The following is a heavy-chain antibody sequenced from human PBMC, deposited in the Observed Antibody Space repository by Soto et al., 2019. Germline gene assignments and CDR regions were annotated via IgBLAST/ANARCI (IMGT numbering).Heavy chain of an antibody. Sequence: GGSLRLSCSASGFTFSSYAMHWVRQAPGKGLEYVSAISSNGGSTYYADSVKGRFTISRDNSKNTLYLQMSSLRAEDTAVYYCARDHYDFWSGRSRESYYYGMDVWGQGTTVTVSS. J-gene: IGHJ6*02. CDR3: ARDHYDFWSGRSRESYYYGMDV. V-gene: IGHV3-64D*08. CDR2: ISSNGGST. D-gene: IGHD3-3*01. CDR1: GFTFSSYA.